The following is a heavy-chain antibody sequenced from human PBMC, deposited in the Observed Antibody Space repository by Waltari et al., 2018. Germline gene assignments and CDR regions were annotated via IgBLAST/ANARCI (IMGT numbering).Heavy chain of an antibody. V-gene: IGHV3-53*01. CDR3: AREPYSSSDY. CDR1: GFPVSSHY. CDR2: IYSGGST. J-gene: IGHJ4*02. Sequence: EVQLVESGGGLIQPGGSLRLSCAASGFPVSSHYMSWVRQAPGKGLEWVSVIYSGGSTYYADYVKGRFTISRDNSKNTLYLQMNSLRAEDTAVYYCAREPYSSSDYWGQGTLVTVSS. D-gene: IGHD6-6*01.